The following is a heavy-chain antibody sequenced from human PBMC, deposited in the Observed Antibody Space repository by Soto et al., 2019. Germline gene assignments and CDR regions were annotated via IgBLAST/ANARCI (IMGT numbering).Heavy chain of an antibody. CDR3: ARTARSQYQLLSHHYYGMDV. CDR1: GYTFTGYY. D-gene: IGHD2-2*01. Sequence: ASVKVSCKASGYTFTGYYMHWVRQAPGRGLEWMGWINPNSGGTNYAQKFQGWVTMTRDTSISTAYMELSRLRSDDTAVYYCARTARSQYQLLSHHYYGMDVWGQGTTVTVSS. V-gene: IGHV1-2*04. CDR2: INPNSGGT. J-gene: IGHJ6*02.